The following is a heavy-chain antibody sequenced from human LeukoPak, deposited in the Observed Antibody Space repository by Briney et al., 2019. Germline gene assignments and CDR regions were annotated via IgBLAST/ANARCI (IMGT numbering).Heavy chain of an antibody. Sequence: GGSLRLSCAASGFTFDSYEMNWVRQAPGKGLEWVSYIRSSGSAIYAADSVKGRFTISRDNAKNSLYLEMNSLRAEDTAVYYCASLKVREPRVLDIWGQGTMVTVSS. V-gene: IGHV3-48*03. CDR3: ASLKVREPRVLDI. J-gene: IGHJ3*02. CDR1: GFTFDSYE. CDR2: IRSSGSAI. D-gene: IGHD1-14*01.